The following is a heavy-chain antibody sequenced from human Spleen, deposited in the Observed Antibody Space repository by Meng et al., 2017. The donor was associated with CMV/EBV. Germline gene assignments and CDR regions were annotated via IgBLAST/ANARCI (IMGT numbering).Heavy chain of an antibody. CDR3: ARRAIIGTINGMDV. V-gene: IGHV5-51*01. J-gene: IGHJ6*01. CDR2: IYPSDSDT. CDR1: GYSFHNYW. D-gene: IGHD1-7*01. Sequence: GESLKISCRCSGYSFHNYWIGWVRQMPGKGLEWMGIIYPSDSDTRYSPSFQGQVTISADKSITTAYLQWSSLKASDTAMYYCARRAIIGTINGMDVWGQGTTVTVSS.